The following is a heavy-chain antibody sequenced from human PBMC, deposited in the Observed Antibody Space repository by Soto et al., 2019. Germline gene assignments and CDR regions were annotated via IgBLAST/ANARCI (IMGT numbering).Heavy chain of an antibody. CDR1: GYSFTSYW. Sequence: PGESLKISCKGSGYSFTSYWISWVRQMPGKGLEWMGRIDPSDSYTNYSPSFQGHVTISADKSISTAYLQWRSLRASDTAMYYCARPRSGSYRLDYYGMDVWGQGTTVTVSS. J-gene: IGHJ6*02. D-gene: IGHD3-10*01. CDR3: ARPRSGSYRLDYYGMDV. CDR2: IDPSDSYT. V-gene: IGHV5-10-1*01.